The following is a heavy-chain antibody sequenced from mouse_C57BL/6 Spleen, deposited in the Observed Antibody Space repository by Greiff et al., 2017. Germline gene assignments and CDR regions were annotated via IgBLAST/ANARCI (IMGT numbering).Heavy chain of an antibody. J-gene: IGHJ3*01. CDR1: GYTFTSYW. Sequence: QVQLKQPGAELVKPGASVKMSCKASGYTFTSYWITWVKQRPGQGLEWIGDIYPGSGSTNYIETFKSKATLTVDTSYSTAYLQLSSLTSEDSAVYACARGDRSGYWFAYWGQGTLVTVSA. D-gene: IGHD3-2*02. CDR3: ARGDRSGYWFAY. V-gene: IGHV1-55*01. CDR2: IYPGSGST.